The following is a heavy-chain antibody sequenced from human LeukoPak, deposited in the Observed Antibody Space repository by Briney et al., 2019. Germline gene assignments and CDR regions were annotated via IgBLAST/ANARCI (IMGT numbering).Heavy chain of an antibody. Sequence: GGSLRLSCAASGFSLSSHWMTWVRQVPGRGPEWVANVNRDGGETYYLDSVKGRLTISKDNAKNSLYLQMNSLRAEDTALYHCARNNGMDVWGQGTTVIVSS. CDR1: GFSLSSHW. J-gene: IGHJ6*02. CDR3: ARNNGMDV. V-gene: IGHV3-7*03. CDR2: VNRDGGET.